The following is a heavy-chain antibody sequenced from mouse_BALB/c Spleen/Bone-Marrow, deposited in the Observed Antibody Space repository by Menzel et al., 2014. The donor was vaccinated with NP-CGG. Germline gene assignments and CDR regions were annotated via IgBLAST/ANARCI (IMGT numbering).Heavy chain of an antibody. CDR2: ISYSGST. CDR1: GDSITSGY. CDR3: ARGGGSSYNCAMEY. Sequence: VQLQQSGPSLVKPSQTLSLTRSVTGDSITSGYWNWIRKFPGNNLEYMGYISYSGSTYYNPSLNSRISITRDTSKNQYCQQLHSVTNEDTATYYCARGGGSSYNCAMEYWGQGTSGTVSS. D-gene: IGHD1-1*01. V-gene: IGHV3-8*02. J-gene: IGHJ4*01.